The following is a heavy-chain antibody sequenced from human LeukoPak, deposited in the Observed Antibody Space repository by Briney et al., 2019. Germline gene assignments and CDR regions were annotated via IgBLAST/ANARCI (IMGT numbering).Heavy chain of an antibody. CDR2: IYYSGST. CDR1: GVSISSYY. J-gene: IGHJ3*02. CDR3: ARVRGLGAFDI. Sequence: SETLSLTCTVSGVSISSYYWSWIRQPPGKGLEWIGYIYYSGSTNYNPSLKSRVTISVDTSKNQFSLKLSSVTAADTAVYYCARVRGLGAFDIWGQGTMVTVSS. V-gene: IGHV4-59*01. D-gene: IGHD3-16*01.